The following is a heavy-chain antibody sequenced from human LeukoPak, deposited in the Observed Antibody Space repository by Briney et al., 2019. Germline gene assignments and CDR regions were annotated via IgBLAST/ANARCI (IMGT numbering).Heavy chain of an antibody. CDR2: INPSGGST. D-gene: IGHD5-18*01. V-gene: IGHV1-46*01. CDR3: ARVDTAMANDPDY. CDR1: GYTFTSYF. J-gene: IGHJ4*02. Sequence: ASVKVSCKASGYTFTSYFMHWVRQAPGHGLEWMGIINPSGGSTSYAQKFQGRVTITADESTSTAYMELSSLRSEDTAVYYCARVDTAMANDPDYWGQGTLVTVSS.